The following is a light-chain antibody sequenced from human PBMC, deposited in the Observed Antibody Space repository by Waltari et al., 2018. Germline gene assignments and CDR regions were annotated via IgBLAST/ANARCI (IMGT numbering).Light chain of an antibody. J-gene: IGLJ1*01. Sequence: QSALTQPASVSGSPGQSITISCTGTSSDAGSYNLVSWYQQHPGKGPKLMIYEVSKRPSGVSNRFSGSKSGNTASLTISGLQAEDEAEYYCCSYAGSKFYVFGTGTKVTVL. CDR3: CSYAGSKFYV. CDR2: EVS. CDR1: SSDAGSYNL. V-gene: IGLV2-23*02.